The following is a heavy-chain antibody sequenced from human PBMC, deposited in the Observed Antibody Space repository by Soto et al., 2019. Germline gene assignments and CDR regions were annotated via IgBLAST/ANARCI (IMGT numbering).Heavy chain of an antibody. CDR2: IWYDGSKK. CDR1: GFTFSSYG. Sequence: QEQLVESGGGVVQPGRSLRLSCAASGFTFSSYGMHWVRQAPGKGLEWVALIWYDGSKKYYADSVKGRFTISRDNSKNTPYLQMNSLRAEDTAVYYCARTYYNFWSGYSKYFDYWGQGTLVTVSS. J-gene: IGHJ4*02. CDR3: ARTYYNFWSGYSKYFDY. D-gene: IGHD3-3*01. V-gene: IGHV3-33*01.